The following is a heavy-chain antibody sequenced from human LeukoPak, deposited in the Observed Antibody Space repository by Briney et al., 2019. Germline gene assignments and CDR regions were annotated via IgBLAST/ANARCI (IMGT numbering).Heavy chain of an antibody. CDR2: ISGDGGST. Sequence: GGSLRLSCAASGFTFDDYAMHWVRQAPGKGLEWVSLISGDGGSTYYADSVKGRFTISRDNSKNTLYLQMNSLRAEDTAVYYCASQSGSRRNDYWGQGTLVTVSS. D-gene: IGHD3-10*01. CDR3: ASQSGSRRNDY. CDR1: GFTFDDYA. V-gene: IGHV3-43*02. J-gene: IGHJ4*02.